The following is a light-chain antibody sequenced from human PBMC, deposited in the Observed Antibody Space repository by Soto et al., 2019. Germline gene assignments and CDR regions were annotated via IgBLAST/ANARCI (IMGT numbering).Light chain of an antibody. CDR3: QQSDSTPYT. Sequence: DIQMTQSPSSLSAYVGDRVTITCRASQTISTYLNWYQQIPGKAPRLLIYDASSLLSGVPSRFSGSGSGTDFTLTIASLQPEDFSTYYCQQSDSTPYTFGQGTKWIS. CDR2: DAS. J-gene: IGKJ2*01. V-gene: IGKV1-39*01. CDR1: QTISTY.